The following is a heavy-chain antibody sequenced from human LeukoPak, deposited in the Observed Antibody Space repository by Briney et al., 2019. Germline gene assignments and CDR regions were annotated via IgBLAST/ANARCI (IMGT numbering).Heavy chain of an antibody. CDR3: ATGNYYDSSGYVFQH. CDR2: FDPEDGET. J-gene: IGHJ1*01. CDR1: GYTLTELS. Sequence: EASVTVSCKVSGYTLTELSMHWVRQAPGKGREWMGGFDPEDGETIYAQKFQGRVTMTEDTSTDTAYMELSSLRSEDTAVYYCATGNYYDSSGYVFQHWGQGTLVTVSS. V-gene: IGHV1-24*01. D-gene: IGHD3-22*01.